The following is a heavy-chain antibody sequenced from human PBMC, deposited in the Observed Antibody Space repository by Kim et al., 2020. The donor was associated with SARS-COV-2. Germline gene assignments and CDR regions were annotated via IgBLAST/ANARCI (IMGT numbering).Heavy chain of an antibody. CDR1: GFTFSSYA. CDR2: ISSNGGST. CDR3: ARGGGYYYGSGSRPPFDY. V-gene: IGHV3-64*01. J-gene: IGHJ4*02. D-gene: IGHD3-10*01. Sequence: GGSLRLSCAASGFTFSSYAMHWVRQAPGKGLEYVSAISSNGGSTYYANSVKGRFTISRDNSKNTLYLQMGSLRAEDMAVYYCARGGGYYYGSGSRPPFDYWGQGTLVTVSS.